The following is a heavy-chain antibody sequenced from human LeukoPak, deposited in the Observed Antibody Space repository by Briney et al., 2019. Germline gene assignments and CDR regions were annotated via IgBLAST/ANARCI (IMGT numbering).Heavy chain of an antibody. CDR2: ISSSSSYI. D-gene: IGHD1-14*01. Sequence: GGSLRLSCAASGFTFSSYSMNWVRQAPGKGLEWVSSISSSSSYIYYADSVKGRFTISRDNAKNSLYLQMNSLRAEDTAVYYCASGTGWPHFDYWGQGTLVTVSS. V-gene: IGHV3-21*01. CDR1: GFTFSSYS. CDR3: ASGTGWPHFDY. J-gene: IGHJ4*02.